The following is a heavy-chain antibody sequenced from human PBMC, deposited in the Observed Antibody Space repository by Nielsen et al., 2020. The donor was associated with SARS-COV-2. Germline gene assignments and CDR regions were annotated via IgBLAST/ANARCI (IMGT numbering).Heavy chain of an antibody. D-gene: IGHD1-26*01. CDR1: GFTFDDYA. CDR3: ARTWDRVYFDY. J-gene: IGHJ4*02. V-gene: IGHV3-23*01. Sequence: GESLKISCAASGFTFDDYAMHWVRQAPGKGLEWVSTITGSSASTYYADSVKGRFPISRDNSMNTLYLQMNSLRAEDTAVYYCARTWDRVYFDYWGQGILVTVSS. CDR2: ITGSSAST.